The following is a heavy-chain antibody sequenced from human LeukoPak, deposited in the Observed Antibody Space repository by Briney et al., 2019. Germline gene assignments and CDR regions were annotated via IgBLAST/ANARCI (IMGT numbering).Heavy chain of an antibody. CDR1: GGSISSGDYY. CDR3: ARLGMDYYDSSGYYMVASKFDY. J-gene: IGHJ4*02. Sequence: PSETLSLTCTVSGGSISSGDYYWSWIRQPPGKGLEWIGYIYYSGSTYYNPSLKSRVTISVDTSKNQFSLKLSSVTAADTAVYYCARLGMDYYDSSGYYMVASKFDYWGQGTLVTVSS. D-gene: IGHD3-22*01. CDR2: IYYSGST. V-gene: IGHV4-30-4*01.